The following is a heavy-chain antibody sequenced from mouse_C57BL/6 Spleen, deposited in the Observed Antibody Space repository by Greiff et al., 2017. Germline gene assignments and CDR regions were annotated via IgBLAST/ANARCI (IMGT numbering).Heavy chain of an antibody. CDR1: GFSLTSYA. CDR3: ASSTYYGSSPYAMDY. V-gene: IGHV2-9-1*01. CDR2: IWTGGGT. Sequence: VQLQESGPGLVAPSQSLSITCTVSGFSLTSYAISWVRQPPGKGLEWLGVIWTGGGTNYNSAPKSRLSISKDNSKSQVFLKMNSLQTDDTARYYCASSTYYGSSPYAMDYWGQGTSVTVSS. J-gene: IGHJ4*01. D-gene: IGHD1-1*01.